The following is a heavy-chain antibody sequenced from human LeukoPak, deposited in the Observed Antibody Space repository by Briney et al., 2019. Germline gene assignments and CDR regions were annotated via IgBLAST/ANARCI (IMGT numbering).Heavy chain of an antibody. CDR1: GFTFSSYA. CDR3: ARDRGIVATLYYFGY. J-gene: IGHJ4*02. V-gene: IGHV3-30-3*01. Sequence: GRSLRLSCAVSGFTFSSYAMHWVRQAPGKGLEWVAVISYDGSNKYYADSVKGRFTISRDNSKNTLYLQMNSLRAEDTAVYYCARDRGIVATLYYFGYWGQGTLVTVSS. D-gene: IGHD5-12*01. CDR2: ISYDGSNK.